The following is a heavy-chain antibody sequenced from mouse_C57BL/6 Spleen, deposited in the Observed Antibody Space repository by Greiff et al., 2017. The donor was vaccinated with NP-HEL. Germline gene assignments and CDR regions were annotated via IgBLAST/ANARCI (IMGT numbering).Heavy chain of an antibody. D-gene: IGHD1-1*01. CDR3: ARGGYYGGAMDY. V-gene: IGHV5-17*01. CDR2: ISSGSSTI. Sequence: EVQRVESGGGLVKPGGSLKLSCAASGFTFSDYGMHWVRQAPEKGLEWVAYISSGSSTIYYADTVKGRFPISRDNAKNTLFLQMTSLRSEDTAMYYCARGGYYGGAMDYWGQGTSVTVSS. J-gene: IGHJ4*01. CDR1: GFTFSDYG.